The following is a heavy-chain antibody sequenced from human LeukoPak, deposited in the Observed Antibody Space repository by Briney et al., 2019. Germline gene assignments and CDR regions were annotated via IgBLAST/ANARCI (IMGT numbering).Heavy chain of an antibody. J-gene: IGHJ6*03. Sequence: PGGSLRLSCAASGFTFSDYYMSWVRQAPGKGLEWVSYISSSGNAIYYADSVKGRFTISRDNAKKSLYLQMNSLRAEDTAVYYCARGTKTVRYDFWSGYSGEYYYMDVWGKGTTVTVSS. CDR3: ARGTKTVRYDFWSGYSGEYYYMDV. CDR1: GFTFSDYY. V-gene: IGHV3-11*01. D-gene: IGHD3-3*01. CDR2: ISSSGNAI.